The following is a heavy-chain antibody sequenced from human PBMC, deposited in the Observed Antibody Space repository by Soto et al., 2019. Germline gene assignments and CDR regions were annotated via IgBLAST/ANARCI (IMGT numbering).Heavy chain of an antibody. Sequence: PGGAPGPSRGAPGFTFRGFSMHWGRPAPGKGLVWVSRIKTDGSNTYYADSVKGRFTISRDNAKNTLFLQMNSLRAEDTAVYLCVRARSYNYGYWDYWAQGTLVTVSS. D-gene: IGHD3-22*01. J-gene: IGHJ4*02. CDR1: GFTFRGFS. CDR3: VRARSYNYGYWDY. CDR2: IKTDGSNT. V-gene: IGHV3-74*01.